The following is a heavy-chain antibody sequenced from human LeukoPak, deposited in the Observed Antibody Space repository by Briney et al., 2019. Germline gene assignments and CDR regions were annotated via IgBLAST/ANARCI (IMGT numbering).Heavy chain of an antibody. V-gene: IGHV3-21*01. D-gene: IGHD2-2*01. Sequence: PGGSLRLSCAASGFTFSSYEMNWVRQAPGKGLEWVSSISSSSSYIYYADSVKGRFTISRDNAKNSLYLQMNSLRAEDTAVYYCARDGWSSTSLDYWGQGTLVTVSS. J-gene: IGHJ4*02. CDR1: GFTFSSYE. CDR2: ISSSSSYI. CDR3: ARDGWSSTSLDY.